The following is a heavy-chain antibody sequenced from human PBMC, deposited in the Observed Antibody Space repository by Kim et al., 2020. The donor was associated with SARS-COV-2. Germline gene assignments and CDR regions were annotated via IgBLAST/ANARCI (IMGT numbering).Heavy chain of an antibody. CDR3: VRDSSVTAPFNYGMDV. V-gene: IGHV3-21*01. CDR1: GFTFSSYR. D-gene: IGHD2-21*02. Sequence: GGSLRLSCAASGFTFSSYRINWVRQAPGKGLEWVSSISSSITYIYYADSVKGRFTISRDNAKNSLYLQMTSLRAVDTAVYYCVRDSSVTAPFNYGMDVWGQGTTVTVSS. CDR2: ISSSITYI. J-gene: IGHJ6*02.